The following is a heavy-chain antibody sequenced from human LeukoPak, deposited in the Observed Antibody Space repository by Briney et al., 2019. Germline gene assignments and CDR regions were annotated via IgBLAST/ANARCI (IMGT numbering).Heavy chain of an antibody. CDR2: IYYSGTT. CDR1: GDSVSSSTDY. J-gene: IGHJ4*02. CDR3: ARMSSSGWTGLIFRFDY. D-gene: IGHD6-19*01. V-gene: IGHV4-39*07. Sequence: SETLSLTWTVSGDSVSSSTDYWGWIRQPPGKGLKWIGTIYYSGTTYYSPSLKSRVTISIDTSKNQFSLKLSSVTAAGTAVYYCARMSSSGWTGLIFRFDYWGQGTLVTVSS.